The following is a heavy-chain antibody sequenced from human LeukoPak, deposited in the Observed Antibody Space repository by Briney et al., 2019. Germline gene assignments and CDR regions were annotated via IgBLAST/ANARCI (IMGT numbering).Heavy chain of an antibody. CDR2: IYHSGST. J-gene: IGHJ5*02. Sequence: SETLSLTCTVSGYSISSGYYWGWIRQPPGKGLEWIGSIYHSGSTYYNPSLKSRVTISVDTSKNQFSLKLSSVTAADTAVYYCARGSVTTSWFDPWGQGTLVTVSS. CDR1: GYSISSGYY. CDR3: ARGSVTTSWFDP. V-gene: IGHV4-38-2*02. D-gene: IGHD4-17*01.